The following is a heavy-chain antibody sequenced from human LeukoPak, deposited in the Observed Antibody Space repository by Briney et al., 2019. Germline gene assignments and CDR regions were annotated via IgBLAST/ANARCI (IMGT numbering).Heavy chain of an antibody. J-gene: IGHJ4*02. CDR3: AKDFPPEGGRDY. D-gene: IGHD1-14*01. V-gene: IGHV3-66*01. CDR1: GFTVSGNY. CDR2: IYHGGST. Sequence: SGGSLRLSCAASGFTVSGNYMSWVRQAPGKGLEWVSVIYHGGSTYYADSVRGRFTISRDTSKNTLYLQMNSLRAEDTAVYYCAKDFPPEGGRDYWGQGTLVTVSS.